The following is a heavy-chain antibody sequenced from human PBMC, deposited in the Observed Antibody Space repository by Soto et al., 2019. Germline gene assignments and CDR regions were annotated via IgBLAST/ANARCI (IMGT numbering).Heavy chain of an antibody. CDR3: GRRPHCSGGIWYYVLEN. CDR2: MNPDSGHA. V-gene: IGHV1-8*01. Sequence: ASVKVSCRASGYTLTNSDINGVRQAPGRGLEWMGWMNPDSGHAAYAQRFQGTVTLTTSTSTSTVYTEMRSLGSEDTAVYYCGRRPHCSGGIWYYVLENGGQGTLITVGS. D-gene: IGHD3-10*02. CDR1: GYTLTNSD. J-gene: IGHJ4*02.